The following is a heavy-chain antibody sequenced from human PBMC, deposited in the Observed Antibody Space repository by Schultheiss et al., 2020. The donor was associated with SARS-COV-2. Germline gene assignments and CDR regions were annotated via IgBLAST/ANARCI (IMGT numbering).Heavy chain of an antibody. CDR3: ARFGPQPFRRRFRYGDYYFDY. D-gene: IGHD4-17*01. CDR2: INHSGST. Sequence: SETLSLTCAVYGGSFSGYYWGWIRQPPGKGLEWIGEINHSGSTNYNPSLKSRVTISVDTSKNQFSLKLSSVTAADTAVYYCARFGPQPFRRRFRYGDYYFDYWGQGTLVTVSS. V-gene: IGHV4-34*01. CDR1: GGSFSGYY. J-gene: IGHJ4*02.